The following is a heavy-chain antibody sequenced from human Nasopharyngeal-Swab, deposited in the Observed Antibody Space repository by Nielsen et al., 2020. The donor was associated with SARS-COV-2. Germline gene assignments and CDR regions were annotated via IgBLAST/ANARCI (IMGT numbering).Heavy chain of an antibody. CDR3: ARDGGGSYYADY. J-gene: IGHJ4*02. CDR1: GFTFSDYY. D-gene: IGHD1-26*01. Sequence: GGSLRLSCAASGFTFSDYYMSWIRQAPGKGLEWVSYISSSSSYTNYADSVKGRFTISRDNAKNSLYLQMNSLRAEDTAVYYCARDGGGSYYADYWGQGTLVTVSS. CDR2: ISSSSSYT. V-gene: IGHV3-11*05.